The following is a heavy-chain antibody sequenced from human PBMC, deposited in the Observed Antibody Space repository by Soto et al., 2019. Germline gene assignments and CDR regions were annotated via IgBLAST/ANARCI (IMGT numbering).Heavy chain of an antibody. V-gene: IGHV3-21*01. CDR3: ARDSFSPRERATFNDAFDI. CDR1: GFTFSSYS. Sequence: EVQLVESGGGLVKPGGSLRLSCAASGFTFSSYSMNWVRQAPGKGLEWVSSISSSSSYIYYADSVKGRFTISRDNAKNSLYLKMNTLRAEDTAVYYCARDSFSPRERATFNDAFDIWGQGTMVTVSS. J-gene: IGHJ3*02. D-gene: IGHD5-12*01. CDR2: ISSSSSYI.